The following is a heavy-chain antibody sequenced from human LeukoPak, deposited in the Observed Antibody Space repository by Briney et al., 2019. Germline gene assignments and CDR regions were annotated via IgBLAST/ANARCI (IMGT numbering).Heavy chain of an antibody. V-gene: IGHV1-69*13. CDR1: GYTFTSYA. J-gene: IGHJ6*03. D-gene: IGHD1-26*01. CDR3: ARGSSIVGATYYYYMDV. Sequence: GASVKVSCKTSGYTFTSYAISWVRQAPGQGLEWMGGIIPIFGTANYAQKFQGRVTITADESTSTAYMELSSLRSEDTAVYYCARGSSIVGATYYYYMDVWGKGTTVTVSS. CDR2: IIPIFGTA.